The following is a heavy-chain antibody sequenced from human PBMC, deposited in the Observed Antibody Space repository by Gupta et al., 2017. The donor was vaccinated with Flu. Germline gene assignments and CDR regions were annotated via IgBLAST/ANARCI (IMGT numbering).Heavy chain of an antibody. CDR2: ISSNGGST. CDR3: VKDRRFLEWVLDY. Sequence: EVQLVESGGGLVHPGGSLRLSCSASGFPFSSYAMHWVRQAPGKGLEYVSAISSNGGSTYYADSVKGRFTISRDNSKNTLYLQMSSLRAEDTAVYYCVKDRRFLEWVLDYWCQGTLVTVSS. J-gene: IGHJ4*02. D-gene: IGHD3-3*01. V-gene: IGHV3-64D*06. CDR1: GFPFSSYA.